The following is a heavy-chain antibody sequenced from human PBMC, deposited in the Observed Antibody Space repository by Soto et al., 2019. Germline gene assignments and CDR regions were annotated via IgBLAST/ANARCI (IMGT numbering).Heavy chain of an antibody. CDR3: ARLSNPWGNSVMDY. D-gene: IGHD3-16*01. V-gene: IGHV4-31*03. J-gene: IGHJ4*02. Sequence: QVQLQESGPGLVKPSQTLSLTCTVSGGSISSGGYYWSWIRQHPGKGLEWIGYIYYSGSTYYNPSMKSRVTISVVPSKHQFSLKLSSVTAADTAVYYCARLSNPWGNSVMDYWGQGTLVTVSS. CDR2: IYYSGST. CDR1: GGSISSGGYY.